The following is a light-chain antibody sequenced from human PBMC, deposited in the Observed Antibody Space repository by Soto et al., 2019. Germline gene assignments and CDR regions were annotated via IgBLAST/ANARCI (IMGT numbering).Light chain of an antibody. CDR3: EAWNDNPDGPGYV. V-gene: IGLV1-44*01. CDR2: SDD. Sequence: QSVLTQPPSASGAPGQWVTISCSGCSSNVGSNYGNCYQHLPGTAPTLLIYSDDQRRSGGPDRCSGSKSCTSASLAISGLQAEEAADDFCEAWNDNPDGPGYVFGTGTKGTVL. J-gene: IGLJ1*01. CDR1: SSNVGSNY.